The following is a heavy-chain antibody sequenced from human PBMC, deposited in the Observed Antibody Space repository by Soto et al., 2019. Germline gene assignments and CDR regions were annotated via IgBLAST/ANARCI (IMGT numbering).Heavy chain of an antibody. CDR1: GDSLTSYY. CDR2: IYYSGGT. CDR3: ARTTALWSKDYYYYMDV. D-gene: IGHD3-10*01. Sequence: QVQLQESGPGLVKPSETLSLTCTVSGDSLTSYYWSWIRQPPGKGLEWIGHIYYSGGTNYNSSLKSRVTISVDTSKNQFSLKLTSVTAADTAVYFCARTTALWSKDYYYYMDVWGKGTTVTVSS. J-gene: IGHJ6*03. V-gene: IGHV4-59*08.